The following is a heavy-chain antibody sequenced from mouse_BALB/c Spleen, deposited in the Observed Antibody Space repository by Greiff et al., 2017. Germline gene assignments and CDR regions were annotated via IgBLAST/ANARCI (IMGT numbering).Heavy chain of an antibody. CDR1: GYSITSGYY. J-gene: IGHJ3*01. CDR2: ISYDGSN. CDR3: TRELEVLAWFAY. Sequence: EVKLMESGPGLVKPSQSLSLTCSVTGYSITSGYYWNWIRQFPGNKLEWMGYISYDGSNNYNPSLKNRISITRDTSKNQFFLKLNSVTTEDTATYYCTRELEVLAWFAYWGQGTLVTVSA. V-gene: IGHV3-6*02. D-gene: IGHD2-14*01.